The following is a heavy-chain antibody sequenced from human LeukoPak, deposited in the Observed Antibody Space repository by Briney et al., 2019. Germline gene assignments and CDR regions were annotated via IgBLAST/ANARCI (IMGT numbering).Heavy chain of an antibody. V-gene: IGHV5-51*01. Sequence: GESLKISCKGSGYSFTSYWIGWVRQMPGKGLEWMGIIYPGDSDTRYSPSFQGQVTISADKSISTAYLQWSSLKASDTAMYYCMVRGAIPDNYFDYWGQGTLVTVSS. CDR1: GYSFTSYW. CDR2: IYPGDSDT. D-gene: IGHD3-10*01. CDR3: MVRGAIPDNYFDY. J-gene: IGHJ4*02.